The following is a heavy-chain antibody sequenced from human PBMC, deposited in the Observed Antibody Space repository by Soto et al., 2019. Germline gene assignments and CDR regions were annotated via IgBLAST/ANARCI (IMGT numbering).Heavy chain of an antibody. J-gene: IGHJ4*02. V-gene: IGHV4-39*01. CDR3: VRRRDILTGYDTFDY. CDR2: IYYTGST. D-gene: IGHD3-9*01. Sequence: QVHLQESGPGLVKPSETLSLTCIVSGGSVGSISFYWGWIRQPPGKGLEWIGSIYYTGSTYYNPSLKGRVTLSRDKSKNQFSPNLTSVTDADTAMYYCVRRRDILTGYDTFDYWGQGTLVSVSS. CDR1: GGSVGSISFY.